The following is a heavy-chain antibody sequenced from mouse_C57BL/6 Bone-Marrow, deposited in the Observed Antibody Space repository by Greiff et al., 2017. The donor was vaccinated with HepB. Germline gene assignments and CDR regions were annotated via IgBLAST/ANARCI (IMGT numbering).Heavy chain of an antibody. CDR2: INYDGSST. J-gene: IGHJ4*01. Sequence: EVKVVESEGGLVQPGSSMKLSCTASGFTFSDYYMAWVRQVPEKGLEWVANINYDGSSTYYLDSLKSRFIISRDNAKNILYLQMSSLKSEDTATYYCARDRLYAMDYWGQGTSVTVSS. CDR1: GFTFSDYY. V-gene: IGHV5-16*01. CDR3: ARDRLYAMDY.